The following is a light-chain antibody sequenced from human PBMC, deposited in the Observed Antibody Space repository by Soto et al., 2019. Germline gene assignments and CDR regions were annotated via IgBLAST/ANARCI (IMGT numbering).Light chain of an antibody. J-gene: IGKJ1*01. CDR1: QSISYW. CDR3: QQYYTYST. CDR2: DAS. V-gene: IGKV1-5*01. Sequence: DMQMTQSPSTLSASLGDRVTITCRASQSISYWLAWYQQKPGKAPKLLIYDASSLQSGVPSRFSGSRSGTEFTLTISSLQPEDFATYHCQQYYTYSTFGQGTKVDIK.